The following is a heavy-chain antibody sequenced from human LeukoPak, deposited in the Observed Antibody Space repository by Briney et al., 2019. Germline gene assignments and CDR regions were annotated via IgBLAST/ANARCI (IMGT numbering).Heavy chain of an antibody. CDR2: ISGSGGST. CDR3: AKSRSGSLFAGRDY. V-gene: IGHV3-23*01. D-gene: IGHD3-10*01. CDR1: GFTVSSNY. Sequence: GGSLRLSCAASGFTVSSNYMSWVRQAPGKGLEWVSAISGSGGSTYYADSVKGRFTISRDNSKNTLYLQMNSLRAEDTAVYYCAKSRSGSLFAGRDYWGQGTLVTVSS. J-gene: IGHJ4*02.